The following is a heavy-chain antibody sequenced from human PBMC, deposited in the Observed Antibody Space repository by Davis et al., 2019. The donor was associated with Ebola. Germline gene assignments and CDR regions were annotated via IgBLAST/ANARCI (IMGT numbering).Heavy chain of an antibody. D-gene: IGHD1-14*01. Sequence: AASVKVSCKASGDTFTDFYVHWVRQAPGKGLEYVSAISSNGGSTYYADSVKGRFTISRDNSKNTLYLQMSSLRAEDTAVYYCVKGLTLTGYFDYWGQGTLVTVSS. CDR3: VKGLTLTGYFDY. J-gene: IGHJ4*02. V-gene: IGHV3-64D*06. CDR1: GDTFTDFY. CDR2: ISSNGGST.